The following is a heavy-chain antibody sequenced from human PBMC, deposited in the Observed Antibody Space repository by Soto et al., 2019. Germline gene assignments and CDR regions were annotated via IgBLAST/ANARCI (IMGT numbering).Heavy chain of an antibody. CDR3: ARHGNGDYFY. CDR1: GGSISSYY. J-gene: IGHJ4*02. CDR2: YSGST. V-gene: IGHV4-59*08. D-gene: IGHD4-17*01. Sequence: SETLSLACTVSGGSISSYYWSWIRQPPGKGLEWIGYYSGSTNYNPSLKSRVTISLDMSKNQSFLKLTSVTAADTAVYYCARHGNGDYFYWGQGTLVTVSS.